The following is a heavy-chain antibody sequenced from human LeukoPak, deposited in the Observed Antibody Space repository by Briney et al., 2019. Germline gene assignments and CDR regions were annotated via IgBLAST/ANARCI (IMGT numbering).Heavy chain of an antibody. D-gene: IGHD5/OR15-5a*01. J-gene: IGHJ5*02. Sequence: GGSLRLSCADSGFTFSSYAMSWVRQAPGKGLEWVSAISGSGGSTYYADSVKGRFTISRDNSKNTLYLQVNSLRAEDTAVYYCAKAVYLDWFDPWGQGTLVTVSS. V-gene: IGHV3-23*01. CDR2: ISGSGGST. CDR1: GFTFSSYA. CDR3: AKAVYLDWFDP.